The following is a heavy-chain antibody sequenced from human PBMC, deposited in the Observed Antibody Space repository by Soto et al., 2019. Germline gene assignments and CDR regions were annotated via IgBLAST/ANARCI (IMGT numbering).Heavy chain of an antibody. CDR2: ISTYNGKT. V-gene: IGHV1-18*01. CDR1: GYTFTSHG. J-gene: IGHJ3*02. Sequence: HVQLVQSGGEVKKPGASVKVSCKASGYTFTSHGISWVRQAPGQGLEWMGWISTYNGKTDYAQKFQGRVTMTADTRTTTGYLELRSLRSDDTAVYYCARLLTEGVTYREDAFDIWGQVTKVTVSS. D-gene: IGHD3-9*01. CDR3: ARLLTEGVTYREDAFDI.